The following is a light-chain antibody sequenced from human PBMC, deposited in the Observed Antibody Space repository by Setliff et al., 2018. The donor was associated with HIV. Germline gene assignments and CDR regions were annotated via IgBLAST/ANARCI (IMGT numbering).Light chain of an antibody. J-gene: IGLJ1*01. CDR3: CSYAGSSTGV. CDR1: SSNIGINY. V-gene: IGLV2-23*02. CDR2: DVS. Sequence: QSVLTQPPSASGTPGQRVTISCSGSSSNIGINYVYWYQQLPGTAPKLIIYDVSKRPSGVSNRFSGSKSGNTASLTISGLQAEDEADYYCCSYAGSSTGVFGIGTKVTVL.